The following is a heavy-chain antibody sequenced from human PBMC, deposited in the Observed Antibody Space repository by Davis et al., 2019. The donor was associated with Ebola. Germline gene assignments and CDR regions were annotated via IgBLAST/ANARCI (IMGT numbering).Heavy chain of an antibody. Sequence: PSETLSLTCAVYGGSFSGYYWSWIRQPPGKGLEWIGEINHSGSTNYNPSLKSRVTISVDTSKNQFSLKLSSVTAADTAVYYCARENWGDAFDIWGQGTMVTVSS. D-gene: IGHD7-27*01. V-gene: IGHV4-34*01. J-gene: IGHJ3*02. CDR3: ARENWGDAFDI. CDR1: GGSFSGYY. CDR2: INHSGST.